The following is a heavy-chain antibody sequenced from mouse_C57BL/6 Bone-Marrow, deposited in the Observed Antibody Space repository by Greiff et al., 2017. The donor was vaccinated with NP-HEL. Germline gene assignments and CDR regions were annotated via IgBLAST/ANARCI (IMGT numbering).Heavy chain of an antibody. Sequence: EVMLVESGEGLVKPGGSLKLSCAASGFTFSSYAMSWVRQTPEKRLEWVAYISSGGDYTYYADTVKGRFTISRDNARNTLYLQMSSLKSEDTAMYCCTREWGYSDYWGQGTTLTVSS. V-gene: IGHV5-9-1*02. CDR3: TREWGYSDY. CDR1: GFTFSSYA. J-gene: IGHJ2*01. CDR2: ISSGGDYT.